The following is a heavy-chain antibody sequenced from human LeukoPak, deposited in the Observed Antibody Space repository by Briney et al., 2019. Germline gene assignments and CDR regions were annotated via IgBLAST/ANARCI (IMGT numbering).Heavy chain of an antibody. J-gene: IGHJ4*02. CDR2: IYYSGST. D-gene: IGHD3-3*01. CDR3: QSRFLEWLLDY. V-gene: IGHV4-30-4*03. Sequence: SETLSLTCAVSGGSISSGDYYWSWIRQPPGKGLEWIGYIYYSGSTYYNPSLKSRVTISVDTSKNQFSLKLSSVTAADTAVYYCQSRFLEWLLDYWGQGTLVTVSS. CDR1: GGSISSGDYY.